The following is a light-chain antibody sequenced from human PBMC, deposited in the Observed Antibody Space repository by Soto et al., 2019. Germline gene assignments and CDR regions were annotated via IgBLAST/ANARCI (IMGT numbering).Light chain of an antibody. V-gene: IGKV1-5*03. CDR2: KAS. Sequence: DIQMTQSPSTLSASVGDRVTITCRASQSISSWLAWYQQKPGKAPKLLIYKASSLESGVPSRFSGSGSGTEFTLTISSLQPDDFATYYCHQYNSYSYTFDQGTKLEIK. CDR3: HQYNSYSYT. CDR1: QSISSW. J-gene: IGKJ2*01.